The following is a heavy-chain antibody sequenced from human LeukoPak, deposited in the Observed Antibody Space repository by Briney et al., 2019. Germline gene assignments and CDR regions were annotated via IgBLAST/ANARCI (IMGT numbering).Heavy chain of an antibody. CDR2: IYYSGST. J-gene: IGHJ4*02. Sequence: PSETLSLTCTVSGDSISGYDWNWIRQPPGKGLEWIGYIYYSGSTNYNPSVKSRVTISVDTSKNQFSLKLSSVTAADTAVYYCARGGYCSSTSCYKALFFDFWGQGTLVTVSS. CDR1: GDSISGYD. CDR3: ARGGYCSSTSCYKALFFDF. D-gene: IGHD2-2*02. V-gene: IGHV4-59*01.